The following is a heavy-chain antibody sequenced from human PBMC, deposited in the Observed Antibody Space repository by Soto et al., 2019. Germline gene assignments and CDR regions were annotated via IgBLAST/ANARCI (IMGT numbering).Heavy chain of an antibody. J-gene: IGHJ6*02. CDR1: GGSISSSSYY. D-gene: IGHD2-15*01. Sequence: QLQLQESGPGLVKPSETLSLTCTVSGGSISSSSYYWGWIRQPPGKGLEWIGSIYYSGSTYYNPSLKSLVTISVDTSKNQFSLKLSSVTAADTAVYYCARQLSCSGGSCYYYYYGMDVWGQGTTVTVSS. CDR3: ARQLSCSGGSCYYYYYGMDV. V-gene: IGHV4-39*01. CDR2: IYYSGST.